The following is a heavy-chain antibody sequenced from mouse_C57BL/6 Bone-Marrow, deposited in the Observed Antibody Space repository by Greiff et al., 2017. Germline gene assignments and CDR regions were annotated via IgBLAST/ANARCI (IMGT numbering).Heavy chain of an antibody. CDR2: IHPNSGST. CDR3: ARGDSSVFAY. Sequence: QVQLQQPGAELVKPGASVKLSCTASGYTFTSYWMHWVKQRPGHGLEWIGMIHPNSGSTNYNEKFKSKATLTVDKSSSTAYMQLISLTSEDSAVYYCARGDSSVFAYWGQGTLVTVSA. D-gene: IGHD3-2*02. J-gene: IGHJ3*01. CDR1: GYTFTSYW. V-gene: IGHV1-64*01.